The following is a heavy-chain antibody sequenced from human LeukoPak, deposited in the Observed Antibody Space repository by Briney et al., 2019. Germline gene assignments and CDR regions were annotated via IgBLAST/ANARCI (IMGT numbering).Heavy chain of an antibody. CDR2: IYYSGST. Sequence: SETLSLTCTVSGGSISSYYWSWIRQPPGKGLEWIGYIYYSGSTNHNPSPKSRVTISVDTSKNQFSLKLSSVTAADTAVYYCARVLPAAAGTSDYYYYMDVWGKGTTVTVSS. D-gene: IGHD6-13*01. V-gene: IGHV4-59*01. CDR3: ARVLPAAAGTSDYYYYMDV. J-gene: IGHJ6*03. CDR1: GGSISSYY.